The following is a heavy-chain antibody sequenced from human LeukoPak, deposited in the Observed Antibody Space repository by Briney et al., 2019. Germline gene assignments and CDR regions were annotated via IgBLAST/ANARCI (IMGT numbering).Heavy chain of an antibody. J-gene: IGHJ4*02. CDR1: GDTFISHA. CDR3: AREHLYGSGGACYSSGTAARPSFFDF. V-gene: IGHV1-69*13. D-gene: IGHD3-10*01. Sequence: AVKVSCRASGDTFISHANSWLRQAPAQGLEWMGVIIPIFRTINYAQIIQGRRTISAADSTTTAFTELTNLRSKDTAVYLCAREHLYGSGGACYSSGTAARPSFFDFWGQGTLVIVSS. CDR2: IIPIFRTI.